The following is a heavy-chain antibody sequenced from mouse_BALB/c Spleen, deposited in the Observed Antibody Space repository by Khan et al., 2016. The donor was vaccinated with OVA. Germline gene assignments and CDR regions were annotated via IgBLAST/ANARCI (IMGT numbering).Heavy chain of an antibody. D-gene: IGHD1-1*02. V-gene: IGHV1-69*02. J-gene: IGHJ3*01. CDR3: ISEGVGGSSFAY. Sequence: QVQLQQSGTELVRPGASVKLSCKASGYTFTNSWINWVKQRPGQGLEWIGDIYPSDSYINYNQKFRDKATLTVDKSSTTAYMHLSSPTSEDSAVYYCISEGVGGSSFAYWGQGTLVTVSA. CDR2: IYPSDSYI. CDR1: GYTFTNSW.